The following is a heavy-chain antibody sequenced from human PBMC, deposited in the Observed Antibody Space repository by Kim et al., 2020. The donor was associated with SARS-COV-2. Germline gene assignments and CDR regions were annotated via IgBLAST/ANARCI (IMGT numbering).Heavy chain of an antibody. Sequence: SETLSLTCTVSGGSISSYYWSWIRQPPGKGLEWIGYIYYSGSTTYSPSPKSRVTISVDTSKNQFSLKLSSVTAADTPVYYCARGGAAAGSYSGMDVWCQG. CDR1: GGSISSYY. CDR2: IYYSGST. V-gene: IGHV4-59*13. D-gene: IGHD6-13*01. CDR3: ARGGAAAGSYSGMDV. J-gene: IGHJ6*02.